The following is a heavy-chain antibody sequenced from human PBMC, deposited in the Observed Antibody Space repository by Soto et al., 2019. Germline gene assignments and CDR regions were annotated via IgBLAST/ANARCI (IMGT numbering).Heavy chain of an antibody. J-gene: IGHJ4*02. V-gene: IGHV1-18*01. CDR3: ARGAADIVVVVAATYFDY. Sequence: ASVKGSCKAAGYTFTRDGISWVRQAPGQGVEWMGWISAYNGNTNYAQKLQGRVTMTTDTSTSTAYMELRSLRSDDTAVYYCARGAADIVVVVAATYFDYWGQGTLVTVSS. CDR1: GYTFTRDG. CDR2: ISAYNGNT. D-gene: IGHD2-15*01.